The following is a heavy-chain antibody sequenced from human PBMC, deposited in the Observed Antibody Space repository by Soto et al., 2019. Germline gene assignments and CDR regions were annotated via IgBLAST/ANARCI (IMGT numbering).Heavy chain of an antibody. Sequence: EVQLLESGGALVRPGGSLRLSCAASGFTFSNYAMSWVRQAPGRGPEWVSGISWNSGSIGYADSVKGRFTISRDNAKNSLYLQMNSLRAEDTALYYCAKDFHVVRELGAFDIWGQGTMVTVSS. J-gene: IGHJ3*02. D-gene: IGHD3-10*01. CDR2: ISWNSGSI. V-gene: IGHV3-9*01. CDR3: AKDFHVVRELGAFDI. CDR1: GFTFSNYA.